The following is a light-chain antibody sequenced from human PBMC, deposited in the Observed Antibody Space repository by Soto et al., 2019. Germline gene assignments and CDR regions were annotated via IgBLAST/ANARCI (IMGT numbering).Light chain of an antibody. CDR1: TSDVGGYKY. J-gene: IGLJ1*01. CDR2: EVA. Sequence: QSVLTQPPSASGSPGQSVTISCTGTTSDVGGYKYVSWHQQHPGKAPKLIIYEVAKRPSGVPDRFSGPKSGNTASLTVSGLQAEDEADYYCSSYAGSNTFVFGPGTKVTVL. CDR3: SSYAGSNTFV. V-gene: IGLV2-8*01.